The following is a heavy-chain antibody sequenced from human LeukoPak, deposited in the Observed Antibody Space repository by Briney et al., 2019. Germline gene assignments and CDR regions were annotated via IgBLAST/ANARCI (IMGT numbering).Heavy chain of an antibody. CDR1: GFTVSSSY. CDR3: ARASVDSSGFWIHTFDY. J-gene: IGHJ4*02. V-gene: IGHV3-53*01. CDR2: IYTGGNT. D-gene: IGHD3-22*01. Sequence: GGSLRLSCAASGFTVSSSYMTWVRQAPGKGLEWVSVIYTGGNTYYADSVKGRFTISRDNSKNTLYLQMNSLRAEDTAVYYCARASVDSSGFWIHTFDYWGQGTLVTASS.